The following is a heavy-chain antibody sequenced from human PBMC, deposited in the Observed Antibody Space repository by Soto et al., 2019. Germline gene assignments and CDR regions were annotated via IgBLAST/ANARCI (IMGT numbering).Heavy chain of an antibody. V-gene: IGHV1-18*01. CDR2: ISAYNGNT. D-gene: IGHD2-8*01. J-gene: IGHJ3*02. Sequence: SXKVSFKASGYTXTSYGIGWVRQAPGQGLEWMGWISAYNGNTNYAQKLQGRVTMTKDTSTSTAYMELRSLRSDDTAVYYCARDWGPIVLMVYAPDAFDIWGQGTMGTVSS. CDR3: ARDWGPIVLMVYAPDAFDI. CDR1: GYTXTSYG.